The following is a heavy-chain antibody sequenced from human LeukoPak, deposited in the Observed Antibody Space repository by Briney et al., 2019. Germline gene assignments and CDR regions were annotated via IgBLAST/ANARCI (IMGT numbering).Heavy chain of an antibody. CDR2: ISGSDGTT. Sequence: GGSLRLSCAASGFTFSSYAMNWVRQAPGKGLEWVSGISGSDGTTNYADSVKGRFTISRDNSKNTLYLQMNSLRAEDTAVYHCAKPSTTVTTYFDYWGQGTLVTVSS. CDR3: AKPSTTVTTYFDY. V-gene: IGHV3-23*01. D-gene: IGHD4-17*01. CDR1: GFTFSSYA. J-gene: IGHJ4*02.